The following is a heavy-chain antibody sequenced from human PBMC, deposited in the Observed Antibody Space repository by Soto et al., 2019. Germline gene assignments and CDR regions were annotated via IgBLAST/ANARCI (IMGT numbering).Heavy chain of an antibody. CDR2: SRNRVNSHTT. CDR3: TRGLLGGAPSYTFHGMDV. J-gene: IGHJ6*01. V-gene: IGHV3-72*01. Sequence: EVQLVESGGGLVQPGGSLRLSCVASGFTFSDHYMDWVRQAPGKGLEWVARSRNRVNSHTTEYAASVKGRFTISRDESKSSLYLQMNSLKIEDTAVYYCTRGLLGGAPSYTFHGMDVWGQATTVTVSS. CDR1: GFTFSDHY. D-gene: IGHD1-26*01.